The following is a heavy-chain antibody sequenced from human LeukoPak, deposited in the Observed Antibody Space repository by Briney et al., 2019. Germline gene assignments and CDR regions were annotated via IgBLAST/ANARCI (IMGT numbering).Heavy chain of an antibody. CDR3: ARALYYFDY. CDR1: GFTVSTEY. CDR2: INSGDST. V-gene: IGHV3-53*04. Sequence: GGSLRLSCAVSGFTVSTEYTGWVRQAPGKGLEWVSLINSGDSTSYADSVKGRFTISRHNSKNTLYLQMNSLRAEDTAVYYCARALYYFDYWGQGTLVTVSS. J-gene: IGHJ4*02.